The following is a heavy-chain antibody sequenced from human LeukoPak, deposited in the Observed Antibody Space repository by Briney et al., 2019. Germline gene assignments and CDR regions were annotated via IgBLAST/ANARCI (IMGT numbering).Heavy chain of an antibody. CDR3: ARGLKAYFDY. CDR1: GGSLSGYY. V-gene: IGHV4-34*01. CDR2: IDHSGST. Sequence: SETLSLTCAVYGGSLSGYYWSWIRQPPGKGLEWIGEIDHSGSTNYNPSLKSRVTISVDTSKNQFSLKLSSVTAADTAVYYCARGLKAYFDYWGQGTLVTVSS. J-gene: IGHJ4*02.